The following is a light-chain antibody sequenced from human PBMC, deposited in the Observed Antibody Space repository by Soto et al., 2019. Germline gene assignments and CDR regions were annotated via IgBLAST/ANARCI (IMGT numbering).Light chain of an antibody. Sequence: PGERAPLSCKASQSVSSSYLAWYQQKPGQAPRLLIYGASSRATGIPDRFSGSGSGTDFTLTINRLEPEDFAVYYCQQYDSSLRTFGQGTKVDI. CDR2: GAS. J-gene: IGKJ1*01. V-gene: IGKV3-20*01. CDR3: QQYDSSLRT. CDR1: QSVSSSY.